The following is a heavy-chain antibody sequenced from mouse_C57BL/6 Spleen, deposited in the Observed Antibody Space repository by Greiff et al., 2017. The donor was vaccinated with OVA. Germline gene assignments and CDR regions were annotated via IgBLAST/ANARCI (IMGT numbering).Heavy chain of an antibody. CDR1: GFTFSDYG. V-gene: IGHV5-17*01. CDR3: ARNNYYDFDY. Sequence: DVQLVESGGGLVKPGGSLKLSCAASGFTFSDYGMHWVRQAPEKGLEWVAYISSGSSTIYYADTVKGRFTISRDNAKNTLFLQMTSLRSEDTAMYYCARNNYYDFDYWGQGTTLTVSS. J-gene: IGHJ2*01. CDR2: ISSGSSTI. D-gene: IGHD1-1*01.